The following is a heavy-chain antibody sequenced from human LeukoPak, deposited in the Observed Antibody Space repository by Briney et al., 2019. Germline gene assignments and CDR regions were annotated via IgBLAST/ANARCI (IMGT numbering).Heavy chain of an antibody. CDR2: IIPIFGTA. Sequence: SVKVSCKASGGTFSSYAISWVRQAPGQGLEWMGGIIPIFGTANFAQKFQGRVTITTDESTSTAYMELSSLRSEDTAVYYCARAYSVGYYYDRGAFQHWGQGTLVTVSS. CDR1: GGTFSSYA. J-gene: IGHJ1*01. V-gene: IGHV1-69*05. CDR3: ARAYSVGYYYDRGAFQH. D-gene: IGHD3-22*01.